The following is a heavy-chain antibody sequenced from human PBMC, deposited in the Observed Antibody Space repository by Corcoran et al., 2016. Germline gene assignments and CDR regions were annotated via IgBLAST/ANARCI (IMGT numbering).Heavy chain of an antibody. CDR2: ISYDGSNK. J-gene: IGHJ4*02. CDR1: GFTFSSYG. V-gene: IGHV3-30*18. Sequence: QVQLVESGGGVVQPGRSLRHSCAASGFTFSSYGMHWVRQAPGKGLEWVAVISYDGSNKYYADSVKGRFTISRDNSKNTLYLQMNSLRAEDTAVYYCAKDLGGTTVTTYNWGQGTLVTVSS. D-gene: IGHD4-17*01. CDR3: AKDLGGTTVTTYN.